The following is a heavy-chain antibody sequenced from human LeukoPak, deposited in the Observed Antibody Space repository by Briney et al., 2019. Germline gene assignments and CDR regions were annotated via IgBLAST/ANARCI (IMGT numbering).Heavy chain of an antibody. D-gene: IGHD4-17*01. CDR2: IYTSGST. CDR1: GGSISSGSYY. V-gene: IGHV4-61*02. Sequence: PSQTLSLTCTVSGGSISSGSYYWSWIRQPAGKGLEWIGRIYTSGSTNYNPSLKSRVTISVDTSKNQFSLKLSSVTAADTAVYYCARLHPLRRGHYYYYMDVWGKGTTVTVSS. CDR3: ARLHPLRRGHYYYYMDV. J-gene: IGHJ6*03.